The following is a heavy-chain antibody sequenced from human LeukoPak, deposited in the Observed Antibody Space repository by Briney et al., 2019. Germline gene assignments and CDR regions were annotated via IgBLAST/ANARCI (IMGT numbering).Heavy chain of an antibody. CDR1: GYTFTGYY. Sequence: GASVKVSCKASGYTFTGYYMHWVRQAPGQGLEWMGRINPNSGGTNYAQKFQGRVTMTRDTSISTAYMELSRLRSDDTAVYYCARDLLLYYYDSSVYWGQGTLVTVSS. D-gene: IGHD3-22*01. V-gene: IGHV1-2*06. CDR2: INPNSGGT. J-gene: IGHJ4*02. CDR3: ARDLLLYYYDSSVY.